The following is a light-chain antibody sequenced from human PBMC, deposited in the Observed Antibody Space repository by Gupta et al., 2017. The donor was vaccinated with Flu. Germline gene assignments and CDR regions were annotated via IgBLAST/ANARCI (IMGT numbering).Light chain of an antibody. CDR1: QSVSSY. CDR3: QHRSNWPPVT. CDR2: DAS. V-gene: IGKV3-11*01. J-gene: IGKJ4*01. Sequence: EIVLTQSPATLSLSPGERATLSRRASQSVSSYLAWYQQKPGQAPRLLIYDASNSATGIPARFSGSGYGTDFTLTISSREPEDFAVYYCQHRSNWPPVTFGGGTKVEIK.